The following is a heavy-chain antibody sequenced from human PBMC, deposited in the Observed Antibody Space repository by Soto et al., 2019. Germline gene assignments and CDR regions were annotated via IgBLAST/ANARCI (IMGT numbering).Heavy chain of an antibody. D-gene: IGHD1-7*01. CDR1: GYTFTSYD. CDR3: AREYNWNFYSSYYYGMDV. J-gene: IGHJ6*02. V-gene: IGHV1-8*01. Sequence: QVQLVQSGAEVKKPGASVQVSCKASGYTFTSYDINGVRQATGQGLEWMGWMNPNSGNTGYAQKFQGRVTMTRNTSISTAYMELSSLRSEDTAVYYGAREYNWNFYSSYYYGMDVWGQGTTVTVSS. CDR2: MNPNSGNT.